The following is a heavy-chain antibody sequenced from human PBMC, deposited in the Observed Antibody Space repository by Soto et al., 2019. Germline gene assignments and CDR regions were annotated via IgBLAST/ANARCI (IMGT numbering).Heavy chain of an antibody. D-gene: IGHD2-2*01. CDR1: GGSISSYY. Sequence: SETLSLTCTVSGGSISSYYWSWIQQPPGKGLEWIGYIYYSGSTNYNPSLKSRVTISVNTSKNQLSLKLSSVTAADTAVYYCARDRVVVVPAALTYYYYYGMDVWGQGTTVTDSS. CDR2: IYYSGST. CDR3: ARDRVVVVPAALTYYYYYGMDV. V-gene: IGHV4-59*01. J-gene: IGHJ6*02.